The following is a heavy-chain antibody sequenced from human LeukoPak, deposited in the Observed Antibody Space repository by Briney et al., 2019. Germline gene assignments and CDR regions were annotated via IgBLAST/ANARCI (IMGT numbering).Heavy chain of an antibody. V-gene: IGHV4-4*07. CDR3: ARGQYHLLYWYFDL. J-gene: IGHJ2*01. CDR2: IYSSGST. Sequence: SETLSLTCTVSCGSISSYYWSCIRHPAGGGLEGIGRIYSSGSTNHNTSLKSRVTMSVDTSKNPFSLKLSPVTAADTAVYYCARGQYHLLYWYFDLWDRGTLVTVSS. CDR1: CGSISSYY. D-gene: IGHD2-2*01.